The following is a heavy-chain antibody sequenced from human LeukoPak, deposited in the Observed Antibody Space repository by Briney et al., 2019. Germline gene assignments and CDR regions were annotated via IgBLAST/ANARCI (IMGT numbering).Heavy chain of an antibody. D-gene: IGHD3-3*01. CDR1: GYSISSGYY. J-gene: IGHJ3*02. V-gene: IGHV4-38-2*01. CDR2: SYHSGST. Sequence: PSETLSLTCAVSGYSISSGYYRGWIRQPPGKGLEWIGSSYHSGSTYYDPSLKSRVTISVDTSKNQFSLKLSSVTAADTAVYYCARTYYDFWSGYLDAFDIWGQGTMVTVSS. CDR3: ARTYYDFWSGYLDAFDI.